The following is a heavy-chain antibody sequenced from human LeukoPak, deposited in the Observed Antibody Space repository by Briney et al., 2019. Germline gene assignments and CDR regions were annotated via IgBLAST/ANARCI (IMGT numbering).Heavy chain of an antibody. CDR2: IIPIFGTA. CDR1: GGTFSSYA. J-gene: IGHJ6*03. V-gene: IGHV1-69*05. Sequence: SVKVSCKASGGTFSSYAISWVRQAPGQGLEWMGGIIPIFGTANYAQEFQGRVTITTDESTSTAYMELSSLRSEDTAVYYCARGGIAAAGTDYYYYYMDVWGKGTTVTVSS. D-gene: IGHD6-13*01. CDR3: ARGGIAAAGTDYYYYYMDV.